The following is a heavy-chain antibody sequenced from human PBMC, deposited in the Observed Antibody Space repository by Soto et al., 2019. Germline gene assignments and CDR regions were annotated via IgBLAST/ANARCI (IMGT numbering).Heavy chain of an antibody. V-gene: IGHV1-2*04. D-gene: IGHD6-19*01. J-gene: IGHJ4*02. CDR1: GYIFTRYY. CDR2: INPNSGDT. Sequence: ASVKVSFKSSGYIFTRYYMHWGRRAPGQGLEWMGWINPNSGDTNYTQKFQGWVTMTRDTSISTAYMELSRLRSDDTAVYYCATSRISIAVAGETEYYFDYWGQGTLVTVSS. CDR3: ATSRISIAVAGETEYYFDY.